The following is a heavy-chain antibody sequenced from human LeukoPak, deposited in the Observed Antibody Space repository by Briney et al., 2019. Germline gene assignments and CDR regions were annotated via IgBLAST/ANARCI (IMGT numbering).Heavy chain of an antibody. CDR2: IRYDGSNK. D-gene: IGHD2-15*01. V-gene: IGHV3-30*02. CDR3: AKPVQRYCSGGSCYASYSGY. CDR1: GFTFSSYG. Sequence: PGGSLRLSCAASGFTFSSYGMHWVRQAPGKGLEWVAFIRYDGSNKYYADSVKGRFTISRDNSKNTLYLQMNSLRAEDTAVYYCAKPVQRYCSGGSCYASYSGYWGQGTLVTVSS. J-gene: IGHJ4*02.